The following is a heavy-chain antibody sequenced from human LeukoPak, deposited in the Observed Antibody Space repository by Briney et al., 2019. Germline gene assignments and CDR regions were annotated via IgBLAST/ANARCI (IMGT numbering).Heavy chain of an antibody. CDR2: IFYSGTT. Sequence: GGSXXXTTDXWGWSRQPPGRGLEWLGSIFYSGTTYYNPSLKSRVTISVNTSKNQFSLKLTSVTAADTAVYYCARHVNTTTRAPIGWFDPWGQGTLVTVSS. J-gene: IGHJ5*02. CDR1: GGSXXXTTDX. V-gene: IGHV4-39*01. D-gene: IGHD2/OR15-2a*01. CDR3: ARHVNTTTRAPIGWFDP.